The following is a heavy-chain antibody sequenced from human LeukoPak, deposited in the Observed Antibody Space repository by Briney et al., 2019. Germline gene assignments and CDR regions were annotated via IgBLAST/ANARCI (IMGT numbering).Heavy chain of an antibody. J-gene: IGHJ4*02. CDR2: ISWNSDSI. CDR3: AKDIDYHSSGPFDY. CDR1: GFTFDDYA. V-gene: IGHV3-9*01. D-gene: IGHD2-15*01. Sequence: GGSLRLSCVASGFTFDDYAMHWVRQAPGKGLEWVSSISWNSDSIGYADSVKGRFTISRDNAKNSLYLQMNSLRDEDTAFYYCAKDIDYHSSGPFDYWGQGTLVTVSS.